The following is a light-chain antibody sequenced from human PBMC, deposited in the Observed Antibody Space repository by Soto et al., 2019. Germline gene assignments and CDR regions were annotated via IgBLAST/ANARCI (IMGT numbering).Light chain of an antibody. Sequence: DIVLTQSPDTLSLSPGESATLSCRASQSVSGNYLAWYQHKPGQSPRLLIYGSSDRATGIPDRFSGSGSGTDFTLTISRVEPEDFAVYYCQQYGSSPPYTFGQGTKLEIK. CDR3: QQYGSSPPYT. CDR2: GSS. J-gene: IGKJ2*01. V-gene: IGKV3-20*01. CDR1: QSVSGNY.